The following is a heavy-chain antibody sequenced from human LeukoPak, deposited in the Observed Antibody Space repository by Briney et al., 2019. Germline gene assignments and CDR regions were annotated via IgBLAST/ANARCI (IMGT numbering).Heavy chain of an antibody. D-gene: IGHD6-13*01. CDR3: ARGIAAAGLRVGATGYYYYMDV. Sequence: ASVKVSCKVSGYTLTELSMHWVRQAPGKGLEWMGGFDPEDGETIYAQKFQGRVTMTEDTSTDTAYMELSSLRSEDTAVYYCARGIAAAGLRVGATGYYYYMDVWGKGTTVTVSS. V-gene: IGHV1-24*01. CDR1: GYTLTELS. CDR2: FDPEDGET. J-gene: IGHJ6*03.